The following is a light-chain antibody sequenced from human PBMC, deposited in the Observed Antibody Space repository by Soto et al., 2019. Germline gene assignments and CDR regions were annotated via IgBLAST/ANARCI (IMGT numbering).Light chain of an antibody. Sequence: DIQMTQSPSTLAASVGDRVTITCRASQTASHWLAWYQQKPGKVSKLLIYKASSLESGVPSRFSGSGFGTEFTLTITNLQPDDFATYYCQQYNFFWTFGQGTKVE. CDR1: QTASHW. V-gene: IGKV1-5*03. CDR2: KAS. J-gene: IGKJ1*01. CDR3: QQYNFFWT.